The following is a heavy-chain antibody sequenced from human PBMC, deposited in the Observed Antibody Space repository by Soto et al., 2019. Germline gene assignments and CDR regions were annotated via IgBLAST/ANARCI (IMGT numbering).Heavy chain of an antibody. Sequence: QVQLVQSGTEVKKPGASVKVSCKASGYIFTDSHIHWVRQASGQGLERLGWINPKTGDTHYSQKFQGRIILTRDTSISTAYMELTNLTSDDTAVYYCERDPPRFFTSSPEGAGLWGQGTLVTVSS. D-gene: IGHD6-6*01. CDR3: ERDPPRFFTSSPEGAGL. J-gene: IGHJ4*02. V-gene: IGHV1-2*02. CDR2: INPKTGDT. CDR1: GYIFTDSH.